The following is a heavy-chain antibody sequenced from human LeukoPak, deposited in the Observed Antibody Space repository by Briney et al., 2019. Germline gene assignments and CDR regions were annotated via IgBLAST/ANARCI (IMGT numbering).Heavy chain of an antibody. D-gene: IGHD1-14*01. CDR1: GGSFSDYY. J-gene: IGHJ5*02. CDR2: INHSGST. CDR3: ARGKEWRPIKGWFDP. V-gene: IGHV4-34*01. Sequence: SETLSLTCAVYGGSFSDYYWSWIRQPPGKGLEWIGEINHSGSTNYNPSLKSRVTISVDTSKNQFSLKLSSVTAADTAVYYCARGKEWRPIKGWFDPWGQGTLVTVSS.